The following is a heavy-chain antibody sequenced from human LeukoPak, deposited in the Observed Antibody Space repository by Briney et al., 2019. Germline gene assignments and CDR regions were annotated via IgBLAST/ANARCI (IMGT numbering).Heavy chain of an antibody. CDR3: ARVSDSSSGY. CDR1: GGTFSSYA. D-gene: IGHD6-6*01. V-gene: IGHV1-69*04. CDR2: IIPIFGIA. J-gene: IGHJ4*02. Sequence: EASVKVSCKASGGTFSSYAISWVRQAPGQGLEWMGRIIPIFGIANYAQKFQGRVTITADKSRSTAYMELSSLRSKDTAVYYCARVSDSSSGYWGQGTLVTVSS.